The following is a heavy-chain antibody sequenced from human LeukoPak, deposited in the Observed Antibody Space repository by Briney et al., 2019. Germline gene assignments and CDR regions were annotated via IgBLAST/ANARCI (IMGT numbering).Heavy chain of an antibody. CDR2: ISSSSSHI. J-gene: IGHJ6*02. Sequence: PGGSLRLSCVASGFTFTNYNMHWVRQAPGTGLEWVSYISSSSSHIYYADSVKGRFTISRDNANNSLSLQMNSLRAEDTAVYYCARGDYYLSVGGHRRGMDVWGQGTTVTVSS. CDR1: GFTFTNYN. D-gene: IGHD3-10*01. V-gene: IGHV3-21*01. CDR3: ARGDYYLSVGGHRRGMDV.